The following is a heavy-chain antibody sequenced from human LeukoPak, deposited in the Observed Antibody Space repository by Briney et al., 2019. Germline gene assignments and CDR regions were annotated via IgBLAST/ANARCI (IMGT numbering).Heavy chain of an antibody. J-gene: IGHJ6*02. V-gene: IGHV1-8*01. D-gene: IGHD2-2*01. CDR1: GYTFSSYD. CDR2: MNPNSGNT. CDR3: ARAPSPTSYGMDV. Sequence: VASVKVSCKASGYTFSSYDVNWVRQAPGQGLEWMGWMNPNSGNTGYAQEFQGRVTMTRNTSISTAYMEVSGLRSEDTAVYYCARAPSPTSYGMDVWGQGTTVTVSS.